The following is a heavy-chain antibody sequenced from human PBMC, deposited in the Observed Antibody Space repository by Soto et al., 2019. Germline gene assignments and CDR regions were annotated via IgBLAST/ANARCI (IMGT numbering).Heavy chain of an antibody. CDR3: AKEMGMIQHRREFDY. Sequence: PGGSLRLSCAAAGFTFSSYGMHWVRQAPGKGLEWVAVIWYDGSNKYYADSVKGRFTISRDNSKNTLYLQMNSLRAEDTAVYYCAKEMGMIQHRREFDYWAQGTLVTVPQ. CDR2: IWYDGSNK. V-gene: IGHV3-33*06. J-gene: IGHJ4*02. CDR1: GFTFSSYG. D-gene: IGHD5-18*01.